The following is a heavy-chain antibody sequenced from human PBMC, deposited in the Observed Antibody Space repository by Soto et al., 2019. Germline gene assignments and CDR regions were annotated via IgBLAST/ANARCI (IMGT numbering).Heavy chain of an antibody. V-gene: IGHV3-21*01. CDR3: AREDSIIIPAVSDF. D-gene: IGHD2-2*01. Sequence: LRLSCTVSGFAFNNYGINWVRQAPGKGLEWVSSISKSDYTYYSDSVKGRFAIPRDNAKSSVSLQMNTLRVEDTAVYYCAREDSIIIPAVSDFWGQGTLVTVSS. J-gene: IGHJ4*02. CDR1: GFAFNNYG. CDR2: ISKSDYT.